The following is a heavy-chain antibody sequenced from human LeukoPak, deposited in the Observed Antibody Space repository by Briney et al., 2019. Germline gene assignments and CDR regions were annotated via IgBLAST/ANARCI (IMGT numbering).Heavy chain of an antibody. D-gene: IGHD2-2*01. J-gene: IGHJ5*02. CDR2: IYYSGST. CDR3: ARDNLRYQLPWGVRWFDP. Sequence: TLSLTCAISGDSVSSKSAAWNWIRQPPGKGLEWIGYIYYSGSTNYNPSLKSRVTISVDTSKNQFSLKLSSVTAADTAVYYCARDNLRYQLPWGVRWFDPWGQGTLVTVSS. V-gene: IGHV4-61*01. CDR1: GDSVSSKSAA.